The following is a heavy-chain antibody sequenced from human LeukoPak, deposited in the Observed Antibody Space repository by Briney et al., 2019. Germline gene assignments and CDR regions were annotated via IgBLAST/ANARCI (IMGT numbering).Heavy chain of an antibody. Sequence: ASVMVSCKASGYTFTTYGISWVRQAPGQGLEWMGWTSAYNDKTKYAQKLEGRVTMTTDTSTSTAYMEMRSLRSDDTAVYYCARGTYFDYWGQGTLVTVSS. CDR1: GYTFTTYG. J-gene: IGHJ4*02. D-gene: IGHD1-1*01. CDR3: ARGTYFDY. CDR2: TSAYNDKT. V-gene: IGHV1-18*01.